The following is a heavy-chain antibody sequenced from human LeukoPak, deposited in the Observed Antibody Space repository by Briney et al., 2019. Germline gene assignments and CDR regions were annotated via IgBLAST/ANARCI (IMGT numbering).Heavy chain of an antibody. CDR1: GVSFSGYY. J-gene: IGHJ6*03. D-gene: IGHD5-18*01. V-gene: IGHV4-34*01. Sequence: PSETLSLTCAVYGVSFSGYYWGWIRQPPGKGLEWIGSIYYSGSTYYNPSLKSRVTISVDTSKNQFSLKLSSVTAADTAVYYCARGGYSYGFHYYYYMDVWGKGTTVTVSS. CDR2: IYYSGST. CDR3: ARGGYSYGFHYYYYMDV.